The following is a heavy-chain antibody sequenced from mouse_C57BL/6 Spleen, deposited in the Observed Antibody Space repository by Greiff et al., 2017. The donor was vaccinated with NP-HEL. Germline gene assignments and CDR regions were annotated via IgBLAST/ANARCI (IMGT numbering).Heavy chain of an antibody. CDR3: ARKAPTVEAMDY. J-gene: IGHJ4*01. CDR2: LYPGGGYT. Sequence: QVQLQQSGAELVRPGTSVKMSCKASGYTFTNYWIGWAKQRPGHGLEWIGDLYPGGGYTNYNEKFKGKATLTADKSSSTAYMQFSSLTSEDSAIYYCARKAPTVEAMDYWGQGTSVTVSS. D-gene: IGHD1-1*01. V-gene: IGHV1-63*01. CDR1: GYTFTNYW.